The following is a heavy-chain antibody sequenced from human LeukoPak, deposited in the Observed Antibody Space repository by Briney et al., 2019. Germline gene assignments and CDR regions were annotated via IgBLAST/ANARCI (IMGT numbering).Heavy chain of an antibody. CDR1: GFTFNNFA. V-gene: IGHV3-30-3*01. D-gene: IGHD3-10*01. J-gene: IGHJ4*02. CDR2: VSYDGSNK. Sequence: PGTSLRLSCAGSGFTFNNFAMHWVRQAPDKGLEWVAVVSYDGSNKYYADPVQGRFTISRDNSKNMLYLQMNSLRAEDTAVYYCARSFYYGSATYCDYWGQGTLVTVSS. CDR3: ARSFYYGSATYCDY.